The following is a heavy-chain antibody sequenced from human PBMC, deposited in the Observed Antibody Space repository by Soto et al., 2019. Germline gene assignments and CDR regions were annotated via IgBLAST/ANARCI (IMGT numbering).Heavy chain of an antibody. CDR3: ARLVGGGAYYDILTGYYNYYYYGMDV. J-gene: IGHJ6*02. D-gene: IGHD3-9*01. V-gene: IGHV1-18*04. CDR2: ISAYNGNT. Sequence: VASVKASCKASGYTFTSYGISWVRQAPGQGLEWMGWISAYNGNTNYAQKLQGRVTMATDTSTSTAYMELRSLRSDDTAVYYCARLVGGGAYYDILTGYYNYYYYGMDVWGQGTTVTVSS. CDR1: GYTFTSYG.